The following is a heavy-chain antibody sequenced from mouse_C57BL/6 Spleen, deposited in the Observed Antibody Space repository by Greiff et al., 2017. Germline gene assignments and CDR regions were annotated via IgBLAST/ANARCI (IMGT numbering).Heavy chain of an antibody. Sequence: EVKLMESGPGLVKPSQSLSLTCSVTGYSITSGYYWNWIRQFPGNKLEWMGYISYDGSNNYNPSLKNRISITRDTSKNQFFLKLNSVTTEDTATYYCARDYSNVYFDYWGQGTTLTVSS. CDR2: ISYDGSN. V-gene: IGHV3-6*01. J-gene: IGHJ2*01. CDR1: GYSITSGYY. D-gene: IGHD2-5*01. CDR3: ARDYSNVYFDY.